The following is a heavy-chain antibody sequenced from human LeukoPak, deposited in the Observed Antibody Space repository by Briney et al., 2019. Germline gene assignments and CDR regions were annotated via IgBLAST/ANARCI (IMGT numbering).Heavy chain of an antibody. CDR3: AKMPSRVPAAKVPYYFDY. J-gene: IGHJ4*02. D-gene: IGHD2-2*01. V-gene: IGHV3-23*01. Sequence: PGGSLRLSCAASGFTFSDYYMSWIRQAPGKGLEWVSAISGSGGSTYYADSVKGRFTISRDNSKNTLYLQMNSLRAEDTAVYYCAKMPSRVPAAKVPYYFDYWGQGTLVTVSS. CDR2: ISGSGGST. CDR1: GFTFSDYY.